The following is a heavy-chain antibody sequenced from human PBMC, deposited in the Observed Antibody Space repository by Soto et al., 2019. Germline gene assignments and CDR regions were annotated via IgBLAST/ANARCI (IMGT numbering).Heavy chain of an antibody. CDR1: GFTFSSYS. D-gene: IGHD2-2*01. Sequence: GGSLRLSCAASGFTFSSYSMNWVRQAPGKGLEWVSYISSSSSTIYYADSVKGRFTISRDNSKNTLYLQMNSLRAEDTAVYYCVRVGDIVVDATYGMDVRGQGTTVSVSS. J-gene: IGHJ6*02. CDR2: ISSSSSTI. V-gene: IGHV3-48*01. CDR3: VRVGDIVVDATYGMDV.